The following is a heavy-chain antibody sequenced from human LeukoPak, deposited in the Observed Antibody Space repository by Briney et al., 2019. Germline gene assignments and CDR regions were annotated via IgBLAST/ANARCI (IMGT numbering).Heavy chain of an antibody. D-gene: IGHD3-22*01. J-gene: IGHJ1*01. CDR3: ASYYYDSSGYYYLYFRH. Sequence: ASVKVSCKASGYTFTGYYMHWVRQAPGQGLEWMGRINPNSGGTNYAQKFQGRVTMTRDTSISTAYMELSRLRSDDTAVYYCASYYYDSSGYYYLYFRHWGQGTLVTVSS. CDR1: GYTFTGYY. V-gene: IGHV1-2*06. CDR2: INPNSGGT.